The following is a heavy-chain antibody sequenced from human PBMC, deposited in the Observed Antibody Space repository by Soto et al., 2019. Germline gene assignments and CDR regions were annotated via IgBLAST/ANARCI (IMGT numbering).Heavy chain of an antibody. J-gene: IGHJ4*02. D-gene: IGHD2-15*01. CDR2: ISYDGSNK. CDR3: ARDGLGRDIVVVVAAGIFDY. Sequence: QVQLVESGGGVVQPGRSLRLSCAASGFTFSSYAMHWVRQAPGKGLEWVAVISYDGSNKYYADSVKDRFTISRDNSKNTLYMQMNSLRAEDTAVYYCARDGLGRDIVVVVAAGIFDYWGQGTLVTVSS. V-gene: IGHV3-30-3*01. CDR1: GFTFSSYA.